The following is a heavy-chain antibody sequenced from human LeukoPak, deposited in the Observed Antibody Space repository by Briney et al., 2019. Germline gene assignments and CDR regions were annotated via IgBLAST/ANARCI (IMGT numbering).Heavy chain of an antibody. CDR1: GYTFTSYY. Sequence: SVKVSCKTSGYTFTSYYMHWVRQAPGQGLEWMGIINPSGGSTKYAQNFQGRVTMTRDTSTTTVYMELSSLRSEDTAVYYCTRSPITGTGFLDYWGQGTLVTVSS. J-gene: IGHJ4*02. D-gene: IGHD1/OR15-1a*01. CDR2: INPSGGST. CDR3: TRSPITGTGFLDY. V-gene: IGHV1-46*01.